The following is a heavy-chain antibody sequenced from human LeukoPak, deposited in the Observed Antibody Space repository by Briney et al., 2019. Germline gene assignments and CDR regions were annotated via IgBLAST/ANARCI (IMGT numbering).Heavy chain of an antibody. J-gene: IGHJ4*02. Sequence: SETLSLTCAVYGGSFSGYYWSWIRQPPGKGLEWIGEINHSGSTNYNPSLKSLVTISVDTSKNQFSLKLSSVTAADTAVYYCARVGVGATTIRRAYFDYWGQGTLVTVSS. CDR2: INHSGST. D-gene: IGHD1-26*01. CDR3: ARVGVGATTIRRAYFDY. V-gene: IGHV4-34*01. CDR1: GGSFSGYY.